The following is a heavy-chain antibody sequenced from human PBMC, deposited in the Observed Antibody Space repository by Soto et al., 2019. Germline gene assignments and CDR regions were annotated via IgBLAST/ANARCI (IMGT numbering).Heavy chain of an antibody. CDR1: GFTFSSYD. V-gene: IGHV3-23*01. CDR3: AKATGYCSGTSCYAYYYNGLDV. Sequence: PGGSLRLSCAASGFTFSSYDMSWVRQAPGKGLEWVSAISGSSGSTYYADSVKGRFTISRDNSKNTLYLQMNSLRAEDTAVYYCAKATGYCSGTSCYAYYYNGLDVWGQGTTVTVS. J-gene: IGHJ6*02. D-gene: IGHD2-2*01. CDR2: ISGSSGST.